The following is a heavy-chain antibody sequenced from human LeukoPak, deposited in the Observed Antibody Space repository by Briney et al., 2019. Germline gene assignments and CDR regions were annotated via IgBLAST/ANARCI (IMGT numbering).Heavy chain of an antibody. D-gene: IGHD5-12*01. Sequence: ASVKFSCKASGGTFSSYAVSWVRQAPGQGLEWMGGIIPIFGTANYAQKFQGRVTIATDESTSTAYMELSSLRSEDTAVYYCASGGYSGYDLEYWGQGTLVTVSS. V-gene: IGHV1-69*05. CDR3: ASGGYSGYDLEY. CDR1: GGTFSSYA. J-gene: IGHJ4*02. CDR2: IIPIFGTA.